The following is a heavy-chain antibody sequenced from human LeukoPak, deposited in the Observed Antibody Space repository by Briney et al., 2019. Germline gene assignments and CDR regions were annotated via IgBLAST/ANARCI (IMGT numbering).Heavy chain of an antibody. D-gene: IGHD1-26*01. V-gene: IGHV1-2*06. CDR2: INPNSGGT. J-gene: IGHJ4*02. CDR3: ARDSGSYGDY. Sequence: ASVKVSCKASGGTFSSYAISWVRQAPGQGLEWMGRINPNSGGTNYAQKFQGRVTMTRDTSISTAYMELSRLRSDDTAVYYCARDSGSYGDYWGQGTLVTVSS. CDR1: GGTFSSYA.